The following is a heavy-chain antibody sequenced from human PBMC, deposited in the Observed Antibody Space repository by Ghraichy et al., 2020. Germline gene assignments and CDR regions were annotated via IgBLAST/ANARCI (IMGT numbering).Heavy chain of an antibody. Sequence: GESLNISCAASGFTFISYAMSWVRQAPGKGLEWVSAISGSGGNTYYADSVKGRFTISRDNSRNTLYLQMNSLRAEDTAVYYCASGYSYGGPYWGQGTLVIVSS. J-gene: IGHJ4*02. D-gene: IGHD5-18*01. V-gene: IGHV3-23*01. CDR1: GFTFISYA. CDR3: ASGYSYGGPY. CDR2: ISGSGGNT.